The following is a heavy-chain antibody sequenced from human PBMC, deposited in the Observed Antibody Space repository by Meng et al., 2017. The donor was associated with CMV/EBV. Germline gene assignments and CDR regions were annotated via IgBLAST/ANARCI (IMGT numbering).Heavy chain of an antibody. CDR2: IYYSGST. J-gene: IGHJ5*02. V-gene: IGHV4-30-4*08. CDR3: ARVYCSGGSCYGNWFDP. Sequence: QVQRQESGPGLVKPSQTLSLTCIVSGGSSSSGDYYWSWIRQPPGKGLEWIGYIYYSGSTYYNPSLKSRVTISVDTSKNQFSLKLSSVTAADTAVYYCARVYCSGGSCYGNWFDPWGQGTLVTVSS. D-gene: IGHD2-15*01. CDR1: GGSSSSGDYY.